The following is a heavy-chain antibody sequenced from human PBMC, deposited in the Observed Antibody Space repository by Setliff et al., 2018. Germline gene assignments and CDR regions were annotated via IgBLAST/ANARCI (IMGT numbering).Heavy chain of an antibody. CDR1: GFTFNTHA. CDR3: ARSENCFSTHCSPYDY. J-gene: IGHJ4*02. D-gene: IGHD2-2*01. Sequence: SGGSLRLSCATSGFTFNTHAMHWVRQAPGKGLEWVATIWAGGDRTFYLDSVKGRFIVSRDDSKNTVYLQMNSLRAEDTATYYCARSENCFSTHCSPYDYWGQGTLVTVSS. CDR2: IWAGGDRT. V-gene: IGHV3-33*01.